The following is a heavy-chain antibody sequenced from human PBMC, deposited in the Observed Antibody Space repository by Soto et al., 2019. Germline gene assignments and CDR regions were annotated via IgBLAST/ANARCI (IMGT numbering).Heavy chain of an antibody. J-gene: IGHJ3*02. D-gene: IGHD3-22*01. CDR2: IDPSDSYT. Sequence: PWESLKLSCKGSGYSFSSYWISWLRQIPGKGLEWMGRIDPSDSYTNYSPSFQGHVTISADKSISTAYLQWSSLKASDTAMYYCAIDYYDSSAPDAFDIWGQGTMVTVSS. V-gene: IGHV5-10-1*01. CDR1: GYSFSSYW. CDR3: AIDYYDSSAPDAFDI.